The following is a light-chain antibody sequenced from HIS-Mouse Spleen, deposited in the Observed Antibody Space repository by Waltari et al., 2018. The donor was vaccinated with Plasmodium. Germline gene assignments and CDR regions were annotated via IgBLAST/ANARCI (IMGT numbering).Light chain of an antibody. CDR3: CSYAGSYNVV. V-gene: IGLV2-11*01. CDR2: DVS. CDR1: SSDVGGYNS. Sequence: QSALTQPRSMSGSPGQSVTISCTGTSSDVGGYNSVSWYQQHPGKAPKLMIYDVSKRPSGVPDRFSGSKSGNTASLTISGLQAEDEADYYCCSYAGSYNVVFGGGTKLTVL. J-gene: IGLJ2*01.